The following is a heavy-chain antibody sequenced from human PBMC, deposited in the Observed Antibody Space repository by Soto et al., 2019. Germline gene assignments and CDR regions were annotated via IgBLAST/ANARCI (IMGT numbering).Heavy chain of an antibody. V-gene: IGHV1-58*01. CDR1: GFTFTSSA. J-gene: IGHJ6*02. CDR3: AAVDLHLYYYYGMDV. Sequence: WASVKVSCKASGFTFTSSAVQWVRQARGQRLEWIGWIVVGSGNTNYAQKFQERVTITRDMSTSTAYMELSSLRSEDTAAYYCAAVDLHLYYYYGMDVWGQGTTVTVSS. CDR2: IVVGSGNT.